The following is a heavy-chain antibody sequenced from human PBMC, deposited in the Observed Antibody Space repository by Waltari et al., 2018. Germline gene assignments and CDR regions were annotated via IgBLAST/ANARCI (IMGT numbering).Heavy chain of an antibody. V-gene: IGHV3-23*01. Sequence: EVQLLESGGGLVQPGGSLRLSCAASGFSFSSHAMSWVRQAPGKGLECVSGISGTGGSTNYAASVKGRFTISRDNSEHALYLQMNSLRAEDTAVYYCAKLPGKYQLLFYFDYWGQGTLVTVSS. CDR1: GFSFSSHA. D-gene: IGHD2-2*01. CDR3: AKLPGKYQLLFYFDY. J-gene: IGHJ4*02. CDR2: ISGTGGST.